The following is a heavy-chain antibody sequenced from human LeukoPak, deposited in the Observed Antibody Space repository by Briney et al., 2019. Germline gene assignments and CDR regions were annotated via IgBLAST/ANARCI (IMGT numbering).Heavy chain of an antibody. J-gene: IGHJ2*01. CDR3: AKYGSGQLWLLGWYFDF. D-gene: IGHD3-16*01. Sequence: GSQRLSCAASGYTFYNYAVTWVHQAPGKGLEWVSSISHDGASTHYADSVKGRFTISRDNSKNTVFLQMDSLRAEDTAVYFCAKYGSGQLWLLGWYFDFWGRGTLVSVSS. CDR2: ISHDGAST. CDR1: GYTFYNYA. V-gene: IGHV3-23*01.